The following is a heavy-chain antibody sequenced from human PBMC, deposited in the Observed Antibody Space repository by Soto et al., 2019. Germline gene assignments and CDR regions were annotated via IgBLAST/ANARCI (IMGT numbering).Heavy chain of an antibody. Sequence: QVQLVQSGAEVKKPGSSVKVSCKASGGTFSSYTIGWVRQAPGQGLEWMGRIIPILGITNYAQKFQSRVTITADKSTSTAYIEPRSLRSEATAVYYCASPNPQLGFIFIFAYWGQGTLVTVS. V-gene: IGHV1-69*02. CDR3: ASPNPQLGFIFIFAY. D-gene: IGHD2-2*01. J-gene: IGHJ4*02. CDR2: IIPILGIT. CDR1: GGTFSSYT.